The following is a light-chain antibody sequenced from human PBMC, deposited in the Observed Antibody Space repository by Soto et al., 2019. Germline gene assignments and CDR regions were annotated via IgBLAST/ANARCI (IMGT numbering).Light chain of an antibody. CDR1: SSDIGAYNY. J-gene: IGLJ1*01. Sequence: QSALTQPPSASGSPGQSVTISCTGTSSDIGAYNYVSWYQQYPGKAPKLMIFEVSKRPSGVPDRFSCSKSGNTASLTVSGLQAEDEADYYCCSYAGSNNLIFGTGTKVTLL. CDR2: EVS. CDR3: CSYAGSNNLI. V-gene: IGLV2-8*01.